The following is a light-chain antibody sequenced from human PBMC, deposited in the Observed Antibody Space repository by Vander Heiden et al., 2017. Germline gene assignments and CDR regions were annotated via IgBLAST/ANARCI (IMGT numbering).Light chain of an antibody. J-gene: IGKJ2*01. CDR2: GAS. Sequence: DIQMTQSPSSLSASVGDRVTITCQASQDISNYLNWFQQKPGKAPRLLIYGASNLETGVPSRFSGRASGTDYTFTITSLQPEDIGSYYCQQYDDLPPYTFAPATMVEI. V-gene: IGKV1-33*01. CDR1: QDISNY. CDR3: QQYDDLPPYT.